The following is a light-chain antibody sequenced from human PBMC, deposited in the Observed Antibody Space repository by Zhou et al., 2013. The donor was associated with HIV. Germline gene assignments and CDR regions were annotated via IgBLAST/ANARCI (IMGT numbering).Light chain of an antibody. J-gene: IGKJ3*01. Sequence: EIVLTQSPATLSLSPGERATLSCRASQSVGTYLAWYQQRPGQSPRLLIYDASKRATGIPARFTGSGSGTDFSLTISSLEPEDFAVYFCQQRSNWPPRFSFGPGTRVDMK. CDR3: QQRSNWPPRFS. CDR1: QSVGTY. V-gene: IGKV3-11*01. CDR2: DAS.